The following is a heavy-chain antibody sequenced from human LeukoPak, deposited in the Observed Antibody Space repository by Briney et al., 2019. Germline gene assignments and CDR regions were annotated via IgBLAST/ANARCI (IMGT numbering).Heavy chain of an antibody. CDR1: GDSFSTFY. CDR3: ATMSVSAMFYLHY. CDR2: INHNGNT. V-gene: IGHV4-34*01. Sequence: PSGTLSLTCAVSGDSFSTFYWSWIRQPPGKGLEWIGDINHNGNTNYNPSLKSRVTISVGTSRNLFSLRLTSVTAADTAVYYCATMSVSAMFYLHYWGQGALVTVSS. D-gene: IGHD2-8*01. J-gene: IGHJ4*02.